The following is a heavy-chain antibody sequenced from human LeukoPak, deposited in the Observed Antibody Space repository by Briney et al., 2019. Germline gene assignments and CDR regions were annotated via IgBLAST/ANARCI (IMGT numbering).Heavy chain of an antibody. Sequence: GGSLRLSCVASGFNFRDYYMGWIRQAPGKGLEWVSYSSSSGSTIYYAASVKGRFTISRDNAKNSLYLQMNSLRTEDTAVYSCARYYYDSSGYYYFDYWGQGTLVTVSS. J-gene: IGHJ4*02. V-gene: IGHV3-11*01. CDR1: GFNFRDYY. D-gene: IGHD3-22*01. CDR2: SSSSGSTI. CDR3: ARYYYDSSGYYYFDY.